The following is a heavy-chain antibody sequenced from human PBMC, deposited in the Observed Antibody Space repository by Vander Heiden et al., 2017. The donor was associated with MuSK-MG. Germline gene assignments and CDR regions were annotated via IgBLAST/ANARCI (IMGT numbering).Heavy chain of an antibody. J-gene: IGHJ4*02. CDR2: INSDRSST. CDR3: ARADGGFDY. D-gene: IGHD4-17*01. CDR1: GFTFSSYW. Sequence: EVQLVESGGGLVQPGGSLRLPCAASGFTFSSYWMHWVRQAAGRGLVWVARINSDRSSTRYADSLKGRFTISRDNAKNTLYLQMNSLRAEDTAVYYCARADGGFDYWGQGTLVTVSS. V-gene: IGHV3-74*01.